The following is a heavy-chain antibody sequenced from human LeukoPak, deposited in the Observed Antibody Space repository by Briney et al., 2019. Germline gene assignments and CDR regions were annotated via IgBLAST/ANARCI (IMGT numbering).Heavy chain of an antibody. Sequence: GESLKISCKGSGDSFTNYWIAWVRQMPGKGLEWMGIIYLDDSDTRYSPSFQGQVTISADKSISTAYLQWSSLKDSDTAMYYCARRAGGYCSGGRCYYFDYWGQGTLVTVSS. CDR1: GDSFTNYW. V-gene: IGHV5-51*01. D-gene: IGHD2-15*01. J-gene: IGHJ4*02. CDR3: ARRAGGYCSGGRCYYFDY. CDR2: IYLDDSDT.